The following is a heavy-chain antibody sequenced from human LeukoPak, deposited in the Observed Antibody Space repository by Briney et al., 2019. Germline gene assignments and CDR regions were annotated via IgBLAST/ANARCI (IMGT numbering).Heavy chain of an antibody. CDR2: IIPVLNTT. V-gene: IGHV1-69*04. Sequence: ASVKVSCKTSGGTFSTSAITWVRQAPGQGLEWMGRIIPVLNTTTYAQRFQGRVTITADTSTSTVYMELSSLRSEETAVYYCARDQGLTAPPPYGLDVWGQGTTVIVSS. J-gene: IGHJ6*02. D-gene: IGHD5-18*01. CDR1: GGTFSTSA. CDR3: ARDQGLTAPPPYGLDV.